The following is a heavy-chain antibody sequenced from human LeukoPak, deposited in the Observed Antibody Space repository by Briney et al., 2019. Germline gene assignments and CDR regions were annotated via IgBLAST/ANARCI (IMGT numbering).Heavy chain of an antibody. CDR3: ARRDCYGGSCYPDY. CDR1: GGSVSSGLYY. D-gene: IGHD2-15*01. Sequence: PSQTLSLTCTVSGGSVSSGLYYWTWIRQHPGKGLEWIGFIYHNGNTFYNPSLKSRATISQDTSKNQFTLSLTSVTAADTAVYYCARRDCYGGSCYPDYWGQGTLVTVSS. CDR2: IYHNGNT. J-gene: IGHJ4*02. V-gene: IGHV4-31*03.